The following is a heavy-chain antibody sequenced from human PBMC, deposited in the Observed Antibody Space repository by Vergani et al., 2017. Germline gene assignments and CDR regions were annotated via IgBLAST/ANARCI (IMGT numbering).Heavy chain of an antibody. CDR1: GYTFTGYY. CDR3: ARGDSSGWYDAFDI. CDR2: INPNSGGT. J-gene: IGHJ3*02. D-gene: IGHD6-19*01. V-gene: IGHV1-2*02. Sequence: QVQLVQSGAAVKKPGASVKVSCKASGYTFTGYYMHWVRQAPGQGLEWMGWINPNSGGTNYTQKFQGRVTMTRDTSISTAYMELSRLRSDDAAVYYCARGDSSGWYDAFDIWGQGTMVTVSS.